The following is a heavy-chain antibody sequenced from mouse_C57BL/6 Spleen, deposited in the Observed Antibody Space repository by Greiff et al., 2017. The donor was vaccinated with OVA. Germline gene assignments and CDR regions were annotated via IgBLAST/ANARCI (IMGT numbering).Heavy chain of an antibody. V-gene: IGHV1-15*01. J-gene: IGHJ2*01. CDR1: GYTFTDYE. D-gene: IGHD1-1*01. CDR2: IDPETGGT. CDR3: TRNSYGSSYVKEFDY. Sequence: QVQLQQSGAELVRPGASVTLSCKASGYTFTDYEMHWVKQTPVHGLEWIGAIDPETGGTAYNQKFKGKAILTADKSSSTAYMELRSLTSEDSAVYYCTRNSYGSSYVKEFDYWGQGTTLTVSS.